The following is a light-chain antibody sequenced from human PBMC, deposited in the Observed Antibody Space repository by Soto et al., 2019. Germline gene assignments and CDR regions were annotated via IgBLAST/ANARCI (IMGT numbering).Light chain of an antibody. Sequence: EIVMTQSPATLSVSPGERDTLSCRASQSVSSNLAWYQQKPGQAPRLLIYGASTRATGIPARFSGSGSGTEFTLTINSLQSEDFAFYYCQQYNNWWTFGQGTKVEIK. CDR2: GAS. V-gene: IGKV3-15*01. J-gene: IGKJ1*01. CDR3: QQYNNWWT. CDR1: QSVSSN.